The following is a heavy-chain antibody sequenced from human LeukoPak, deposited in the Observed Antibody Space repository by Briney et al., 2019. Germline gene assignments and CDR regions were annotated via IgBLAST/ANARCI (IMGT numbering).Heavy chain of an antibody. CDR1: GLTFQNYA. CDR3: ARGPSRRGLRSSADY. CDR2: ISGSGDRT. J-gene: IGHJ4*02. D-gene: IGHD6-13*01. V-gene: IGHV3-23*01. Sequence: GGSLRLSCAASGLTFQNYAMSWVRQAPGKGLEWVSAISGSGDRTYYADSVKGRFSISRDNSKNVMFLQMHSLRAEDTAVYLCARGPSRRGLRSSADYWGQGTLVTVSS.